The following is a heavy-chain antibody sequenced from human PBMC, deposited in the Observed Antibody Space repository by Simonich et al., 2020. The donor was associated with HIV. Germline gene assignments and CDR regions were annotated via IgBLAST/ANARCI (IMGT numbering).Heavy chain of an antibody. CDR2: NNPMLATS. D-gene: IGHD5-12*01. CDR1: GGTFSSYV. CDR3: ARGGYSNPYYFDY. Sequence: QVQLVQSGAEVKKPGSSVKVSCKASGGTFSSYVINWVRQAPGQGLEWMGGNNPMLATSNYAQKFQGRVTITADESTSTAYMGLSSLRSEDTAVYYCARGGYSNPYYFDYWGQGTLVTVSS. V-gene: IGHV1-69*13. J-gene: IGHJ4*02.